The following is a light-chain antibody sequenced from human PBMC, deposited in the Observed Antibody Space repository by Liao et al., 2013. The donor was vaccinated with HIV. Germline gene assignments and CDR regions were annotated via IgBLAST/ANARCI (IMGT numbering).Light chain of an antibody. J-gene: IGLJ2*01. CDR1: KLGDKF. CDR3: QAWDSSIVV. V-gene: IGLV3-1*01. CDR2: QHN. Sequence: SYELTQPPSLSVSPGQTASITCSGDKLGDKFASWYQQRPGQSPVLVIYQHNKRPSGIPERFSGSNSGNTATLTISGTQAMDEADYYCQAWDSSIVVFGGGTKLTVL.